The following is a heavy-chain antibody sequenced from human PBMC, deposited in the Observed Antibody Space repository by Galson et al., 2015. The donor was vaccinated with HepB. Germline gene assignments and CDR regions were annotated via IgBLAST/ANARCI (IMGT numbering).Heavy chain of an antibody. CDR1: GYTFTGHY. Sequence: SVKVSCKASGYTFTGHYMHWVRQAPGQGLEWMGRINPNSGATNFAQKFQDRVTMTRDTSIGTAYMDLSRLRSDDTAVYYCVRETRGYYFDYWGQGTLVTVSS. CDR2: INPNSGAT. J-gene: IGHJ4*02. V-gene: IGHV1-2*06. CDR3: VRETRGYYFDY.